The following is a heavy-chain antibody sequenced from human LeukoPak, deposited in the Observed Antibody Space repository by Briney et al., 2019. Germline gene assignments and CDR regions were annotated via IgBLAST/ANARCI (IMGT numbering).Heavy chain of an antibody. CDR2: IYYSGST. CDR1: GGSISSSDYY. D-gene: IGHD3-3*01. Sequence: SETLSLTCTVSGGSISSSDYYWSWIRQPPGKGLEWIGYIYYSGSTYYNPSLKSRVTISVDTSKNQFSLKLSSVTAADTAVYYCARRPTYYDFWSGYYDPWGQGTLVTVSS. V-gene: IGHV4-30-4*01. CDR3: ARRPTYYDFWSGYYDP. J-gene: IGHJ5*02.